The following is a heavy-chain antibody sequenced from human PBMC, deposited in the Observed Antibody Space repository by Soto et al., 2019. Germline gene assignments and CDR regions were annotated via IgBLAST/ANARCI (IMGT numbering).Heavy chain of an antibody. CDR2: MFPGDSDT. CDR3: ARVPDSSLGTMDV. D-gene: IGHD6-19*01. J-gene: IGHJ6*02. CDR1: GYSFTTYW. V-gene: IGHV5-51*01. Sequence: PGESLKISCKGSGYSFTTYWIGWVRQLPGQGLEWMGVMFPGDSDTRYGPSFQGQVTMSADPSTNTAYLEWSSLKAADSAMYYCARVPDSSLGTMDVWGQGTTVTVSS.